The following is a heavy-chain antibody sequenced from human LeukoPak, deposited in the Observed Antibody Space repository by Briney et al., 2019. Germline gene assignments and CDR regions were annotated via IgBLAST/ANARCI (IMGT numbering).Heavy chain of an antibody. J-gene: IGHJ4*02. CDR3: AKLGTTPFSTPIDC. D-gene: IGHD1-26*01. CDR1: GFTFTNYA. Sequence: GRSLRLSCAASGFTFTNYAMHWVRQAPGKGLEWVAVISVDGSNKFYAGSVRGRCTISRDNSKNTMSLQMDSLRGEDTAIYYCAKLGTTPFSTPIDCWGQGTLVTVSS. V-gene: IGHV3-30-3*02. CDR2: ISVDGSNK.